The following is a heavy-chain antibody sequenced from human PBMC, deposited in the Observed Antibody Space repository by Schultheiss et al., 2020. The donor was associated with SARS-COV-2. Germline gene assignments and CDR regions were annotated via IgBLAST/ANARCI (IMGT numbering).Heavy chain of an antibody. CDR3: AKSVVVVAATPDYYGMDV. D-gene: IGHD2-15*01. V-gene: IGHV3-9*01. CDR1: RFTFDDYA. Sequence: GGSLRLSWTASRFTFDDYAMHWVRQAPGKGLEWVSGISWNSGSIGYADSVKGRFTISRDNAKNSLYLQMNSLRAEDTALYYCAKSVVVVAATPDYYGMDVWGQGTTVTVSS. J-gene: IGHJ6*02. CDR2: ISWNSGSI.